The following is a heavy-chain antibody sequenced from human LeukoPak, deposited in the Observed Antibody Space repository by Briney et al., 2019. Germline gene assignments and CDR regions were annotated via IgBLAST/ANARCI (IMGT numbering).Heavy chain of an antibody. J-gene: IGHJ4*02. CDR3: AREAPGSGSYGEAFDY. CDR1: GFTFSSYG. D-gene: IGHD1-26*01. V-gene: IGHV3-33*01. Sequence: PGGSLRLSCAASGFTFSSYGMHWVRQAPGKGLEWVAIIWYDGSNKYYADSVKGRFTISRDNSKNTLYLQMNSLRAEDTAVYYCAREAPGSGSYGEAFDYWGQGTLVTVSS. CDR2: IWYDGSNK.